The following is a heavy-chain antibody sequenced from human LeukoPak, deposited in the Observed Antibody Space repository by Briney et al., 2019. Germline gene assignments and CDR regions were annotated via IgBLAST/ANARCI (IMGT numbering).Heavy chain of an antibody. Sequence: SETLSLTCIVSGGSISSYYWSWIRQPPGKGLEWVGSIYTSGSNNYNPSLKSRVTISVDTSKNQFPLKLSSVTAADTAVYYCARLRCSSTSCFITGPWFDPWGQGTLVTVSS. CDR3: ARLRCSSTSCFITGPWFDP. D-gene: IGHD2-2*01. CDR1: GGSISSYY. V-gene: IGHV4-4*09. CDR2: IYTSGSN. J-gene: IGHJ5*02.